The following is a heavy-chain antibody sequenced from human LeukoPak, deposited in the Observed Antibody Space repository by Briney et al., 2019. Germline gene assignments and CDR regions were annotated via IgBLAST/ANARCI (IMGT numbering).Heavy chain of an antibody. D-gene: IGHD3-3*01. CDR2: INHSGST. V-gene: IGHV4-34*01. CDR3: ARHRWSGYDYYMDV. CDR1: GGSFSGYY. Sequence: PSETLSLTCAVYGGSFSGYYLSWIRQPPGKGLEWIGEINHSGSTNYHPSLKSRVTISVDTSKNQFSLKLSSVTAADTAVYYCARHRWSGYDYYMDVWGKGITVTVSS. J-gene: IGHJ6*03.